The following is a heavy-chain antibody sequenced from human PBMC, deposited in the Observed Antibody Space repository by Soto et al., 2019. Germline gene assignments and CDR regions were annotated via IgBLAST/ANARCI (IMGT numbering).Heavy chain of an antibody. Sequence: GGSLRLSCAASGFTFSSNAMSWVRQAPGNGIGWVSAISGSGGSTYYADSVKGRFTISRDNSKNTLYLQMNSLRAEDTAVYYGAKAQPDRDYYYSGMEVWGQGTTVTVSS. CDR1: GFTFSSNA. V-gene: IGHV3-23*01. J-gene: IGHJ6*02. CDR3: AKAQPDRDYYYSGMEV. CDR2: ISGSGGST.